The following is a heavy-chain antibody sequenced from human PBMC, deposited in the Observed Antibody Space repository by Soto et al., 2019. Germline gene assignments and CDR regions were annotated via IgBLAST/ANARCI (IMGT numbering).Heavy chain of an antibody. J-gene: IGHJ6*02. CDR1: GGSISSNSYY. V-gene: IGHV4-39*01. Sequence: QLQLQESGPGLVKPSETLSLTCTVSGGSISSNSYYWAWIRQPPGNGLEWIGNIYYSGTTYYNPYLKSRVTISVDTSKNQFALKLSSLTAADTAVYYCARHKGGYYSGVDVWGQGTTVTVSS. CDR2: IYYSGTT. D-gene: IGHD3-16*01. CDR3: ARHKGGYYSGVDV.